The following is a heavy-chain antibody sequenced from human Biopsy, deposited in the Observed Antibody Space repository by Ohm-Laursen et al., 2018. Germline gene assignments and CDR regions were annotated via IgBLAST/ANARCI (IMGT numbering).Heavy chain of an antibody. D-gene: IGHD1-26*01. CDR2: IIPIFGTA. CDR3: ARDALGGGSYRFFY. CDR1: RGTFTNYA. V-gene: IGHV1-69*13. Sequence: SVKVSCKVSRGTFTNYAISWVRQAPGQGLEWMGGIIPIFGTANYAQKFQGRVTITADESTSTAYMELSSLRSDDTAVYYCARDALGGGSYRFFYWGQGSLVTVSS. J-gene: IGHJ4*02.